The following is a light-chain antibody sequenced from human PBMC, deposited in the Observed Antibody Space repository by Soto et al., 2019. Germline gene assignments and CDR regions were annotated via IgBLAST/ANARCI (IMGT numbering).Light chain of an antibody. Sequence: QSVLTQPPSVSGAPGQRVTISCTGSSSNIGAGYDVHWYQQRPGTAPKLLIFANNNRPSGVPDRFSGSKSGTSASLAITGLQAEDEGDYYCSSYTSSSTRVFGTGTKVTVL. V-gene: IGLV1-40*01. CDR3: SSYTSSSTRV. J-gene: IGLJ1*01. CDR1: SSNIGAGYD. CDR2: ANN.